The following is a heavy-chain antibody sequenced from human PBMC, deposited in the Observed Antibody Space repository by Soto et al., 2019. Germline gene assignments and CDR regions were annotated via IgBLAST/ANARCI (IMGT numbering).Heavy chain of an antibody. CDR1: GFIFTTYG. V-gene: IGHV3-33*05. CDR2: IQSDGSKK. CDR3: GRDLQVGVIYFDP. J-gene: IGHJ5*02. D-gene: IGHD1-26*01. Sequence: PGGSLRLSCVTSGFIFTTYGMHWVRQAPGKGLDWVAAIQSDGSKKYYADSVKGRFTISRDDSKNTLYLHMNSLTAEDTADYYCGRDLQVGVIYFDPWGQGTLVTVSS.